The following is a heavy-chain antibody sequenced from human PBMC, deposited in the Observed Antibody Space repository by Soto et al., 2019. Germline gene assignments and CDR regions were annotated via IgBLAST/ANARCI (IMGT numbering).Heavy chain of an antibody. D-gene: IGHD1-26*01. CDR1: GYTFTSYG. CDR2: ISAYNGNT. J-gene: IGHJ4*02. V-gene: IGHV1-18*01. CDR3: AGEGGLVGDMDFDY. Sequence: ASVKVSCKASGYTFTSYGISWVRQAPGQGLEWMGWISAYNGNTNYAQKLQGRVTMTTDTSTSTAYMELRSLRSDDTAVYYCAGEGGLVGDMDFDYWGQGTLVTVSS.